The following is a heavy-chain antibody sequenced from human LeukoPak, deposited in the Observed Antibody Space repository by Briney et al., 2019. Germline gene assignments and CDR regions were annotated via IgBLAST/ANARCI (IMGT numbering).Heavy chain of an antibody. Sequence: SVKVSCKASGGTFSSYAISWVRQAPGQGLEWMGGIIPIFGTASYAQKFQGRVTITADKSTSTAYMELSSLRSEDTAVYYCARDGLYGDYSYFDYWGQGTLVTVSS. CDR2: IIPIFGTA. CDR3: ARDGLYGDYSYFDY. D-gene: IGHD4-17*01. V-gene: IGHV1-69*06. CDR1: GGTFSSYA. J-gene: IGHJ4*02.